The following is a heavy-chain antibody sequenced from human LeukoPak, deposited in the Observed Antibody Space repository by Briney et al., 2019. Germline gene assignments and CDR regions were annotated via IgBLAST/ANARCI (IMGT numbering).Heavy chain of an antibody. Sequence: PSETLSLTCTVSGGSISSNTYYWGWIRQPPGKGLEWIGSIYYSGSTYYNPSLKSRVTISVDTSKNQFSLKLSSVTAADTAVYYCARVRELPGPDIWGQGTMVTVSS. CDR2: IYYSGST. CDR3: ARVRELPGPDI. D-gene: IGHD1-26*01. J-gene: IGHJ3*02. CDR1: GGSISSNTYY. V-gene: IGHV4-39*07.